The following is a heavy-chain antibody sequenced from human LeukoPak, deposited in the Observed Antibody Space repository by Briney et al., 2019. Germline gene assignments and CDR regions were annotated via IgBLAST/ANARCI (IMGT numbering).Heavy chain of an antibody. CDR1: GGTFSSYA. V-gene: IGHV1-69*05. J-gene: IGHJ5*02. Sequence: GASVKVSCKASGGTFSSYAISWVRQAPGQGLEWMGGIIPIFGTANYAQKFQGRVTITTDESTSTAYMELSSLRSEDTAVYYCARDSGGVATPYGSWFDPWGQGNLVTVSP. D-gene: IGHD5-12*01. CDR2: IIPIFGTA. CDR3: ARDSGGVATPYGSWFDP.